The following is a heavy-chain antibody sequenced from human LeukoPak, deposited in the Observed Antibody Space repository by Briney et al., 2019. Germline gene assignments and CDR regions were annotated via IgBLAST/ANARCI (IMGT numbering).Heavy chain of an antibody. CDR3: ARGGGIYDSSGYSDHY. Sequence: ASVKVSCKGSGYTFTSYGISWVRQAPGQGLEWMGWISAYNGNTNYAQKLQGRVTMTTDTSTSTAYMELRSLRSDDTAVYYCARGGGIYDSSGYSDHYWGQGTLVTVSS. CDR1: GYTFTSYG. CDR2: ISAYNGNT. D-gene: IGHD3-22*01. V-gene: IGHV1-18*01. J-gene: IGHJ4*02.